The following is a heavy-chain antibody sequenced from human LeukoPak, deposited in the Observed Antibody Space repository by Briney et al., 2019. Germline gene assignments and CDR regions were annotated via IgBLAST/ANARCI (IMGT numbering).Heavy chain of an antibody. CDR3: ASPPKYCSGGSCYGFYFDY. D-gene: IGHD2-15*01. J-gene: IGHJ4*02. V-gene: IGHV3-23*01. Sequence: PGGSLRLSCAASGFTFSTYAMSWVRQAPGKGLEWVSVISGSGTSTYYADSVKGRFTISRDNSKNTLYLQMNSLRAEDTAVYYCASPPKYCSGGSCYGFYFDYWGQGTLVTVSS. CDR2: ISGSGTST. CDR1: GFTFSTYA.